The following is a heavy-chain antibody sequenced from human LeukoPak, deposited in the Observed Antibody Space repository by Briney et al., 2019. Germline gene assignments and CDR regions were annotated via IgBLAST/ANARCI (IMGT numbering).Heavy chain of an antibody. J-gene: IGHJ4*02. D-gene: IGHD6-6*01. V-gene: IGHV1-46*03. CDR3: SKVGQLVFDY. Sequence: GASVEVSCKTSGYTFTNDYMHWVRQAPGQGLEWMGVINPGDGTTKYAQKFQGRVTMTRDTSTSTLYMELSSLRSEDTAMYYCSKVGQLVFDYWGQGTLVTVSS. CDR2: INPGDGTT. CDR1: GYTFTNDY.